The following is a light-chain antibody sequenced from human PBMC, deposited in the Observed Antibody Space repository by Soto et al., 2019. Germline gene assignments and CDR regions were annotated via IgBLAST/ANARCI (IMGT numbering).Light chain of an antibody. V-gene: IGKV3-20*01. J-gene: IGKJ1*01. CDR3: QQYGSTPPT. CDR1: QSVRSNY. CDR2: GAS. Sequence: EIVLTQSPVTLSLSPGERATLSCRASQSVRSNYLAWYQQKPGQAPRLNMYGASSRATDIPDRFSGSESGTDFSLTISRLEPEDFAVYSCQQYGSTPPTFGKGTKVEIK.